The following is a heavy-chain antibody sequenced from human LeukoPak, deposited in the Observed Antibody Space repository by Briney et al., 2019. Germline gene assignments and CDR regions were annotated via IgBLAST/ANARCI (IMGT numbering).Heavy chain of an antibody. D-gene: IGHD3-10*01. J-gene: IGHJ5*02. Sequence: SETLSLTCTVSGGSISSYYWSWIRQPPGKGLEWIGYIYYSGSTNYNPSLKSRVTISVDTSKNQFSLKLSSVTAADTAVYYCARDLGYYGSGSKGWFDPWGQGTLVTVSS. V-gene: IGHV4-59*01. CDR2: IYYSGST. CDR1: GGSISSYY. CDR3: ARDLGYYGSGSKGWFDP.